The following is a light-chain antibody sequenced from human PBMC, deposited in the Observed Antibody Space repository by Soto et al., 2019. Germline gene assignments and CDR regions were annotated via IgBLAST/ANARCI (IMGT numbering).Light chain of an antibody. J-gene: IGKJ1*01. Sequence: EIVLTQSPGTLSLSPGERATLSCRASQSVSSYYLAWYQQKPGQAPRLLIYAASSRATGIPDRFSGGGSGTDFTLTISRLVPEDFAVYYCQQCGSSPWTLGQGTKVEIK. CDR2: AAS. CDR1: QSVSSYY. V-gene: IGKV3-20*01. CDR3: QQCGSSPWT.